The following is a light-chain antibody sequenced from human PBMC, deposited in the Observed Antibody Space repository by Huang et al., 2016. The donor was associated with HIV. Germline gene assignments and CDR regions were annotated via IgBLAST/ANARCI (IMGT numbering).Light chain of an antibody. V-gene: IGKV3-15*01. CDR2: AAS. CDR3: QQHNSWPRT. CDR1: QSVGSN. Sequence: EIVMTQSPATLSVSPGERATLSCRASQSVGSNLAWYQQRRGQAPRLLIYAASTRATGIPAMFSGSGSGTAFTLTVSSLQSEDFAVYYCQQHNSWPRTFGQGTRV. J-gene: IGKJ1*01.